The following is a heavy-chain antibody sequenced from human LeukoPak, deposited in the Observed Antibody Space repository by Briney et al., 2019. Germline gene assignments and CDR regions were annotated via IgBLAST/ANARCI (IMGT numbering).Heavy chain of an antibody. CDR1: GFTFSDHY. V-gene: IGHV3-72*01. J-gene: IGHJ3*02. CDR2: TRNKANSYTT. Sequence: GGSLRLSCAASGFTFSDHYTDWVRQAPGKGLEWVGRTRNKANSYTTEYAASVKGRFTISRDDSKNSLYLQMNSLKTEDTAVYYCAREGSGWSGGFGAFDIWGQGTMVTVSS. CDR3: AREGSGWSGGFGAFDI. D-gene: IGHD6-19*01.